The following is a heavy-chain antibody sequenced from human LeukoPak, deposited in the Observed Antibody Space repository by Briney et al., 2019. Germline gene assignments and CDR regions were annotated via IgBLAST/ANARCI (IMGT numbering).Heavy chain of an antibody. J-gene: IGHJ5*02. CDR3: AKDFGPGS. D-gene: IGHD3-10*01. CDR1: GFTFSDYA. Sequence: GGSLRLSCAASGFTFSDYAMSWVRQAPGEGLEWVSGINDGGGDTYYADSVKGRFTISRDNSKNTLYLQMNSLRAEDTAVYYCAKDFGPGSWGQGTLVTVSS. CDR2: INDGGGDT. V-gene: IGHV3-23*01.